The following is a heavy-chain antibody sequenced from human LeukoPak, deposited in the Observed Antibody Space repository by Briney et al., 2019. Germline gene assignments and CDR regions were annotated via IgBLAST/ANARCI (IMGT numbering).Heavy chain of an antibody. J-gene: IGHJ4*02. Sequence: GEALRLSCAASGFTFSNYAMHWVRQAPGKGLEWVSGISASGESTFYADSVKGRFTISRDKSNNALYLQMNSLRAEDTAVYYCVKASDLCYFDYWGQGTLVTVSS. CDR3: VKASDLCYFDY. D-gene: IGHD2-2*01. CDR1: GFTFSNYA. V-gene: IGHV3-23*01. CDR2: ISASGEST.